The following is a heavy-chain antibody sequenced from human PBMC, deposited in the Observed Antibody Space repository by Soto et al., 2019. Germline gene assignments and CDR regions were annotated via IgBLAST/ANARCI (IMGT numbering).Heavy chain of an antibody. Sequence: ESGGGLVQPGGSLRLSCAASGFSISDYWMSWVRQAPGKGLEWVGNINEDGSEENYVDSVKGRFTISRDNARNSLYLQMNSPRVEDTAVYYCCHTWVGGQGTLVTVSS. CDR2: INEDGSEE. D-gene: IGHD1-26*01. V-gene: IGHV3-7*01. CDR1: GFSISDYW. CDR3: CHTWV. J-gene: IGHJ4*02.